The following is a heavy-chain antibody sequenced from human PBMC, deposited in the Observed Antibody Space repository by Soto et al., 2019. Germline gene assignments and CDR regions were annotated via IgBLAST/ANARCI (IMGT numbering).Heavy chain of an antibody. CDR2: ISVSGTTA. CDR3: AKTTDGWFSAFEI. D-gene: IGHD6-19*01. CDR1: GFVFSSYA. J-gene: IGHJ3*02. V-gene: IGHV3-23*01. Sequence: EVQLLESGGGLVQPGGSLRLSCAASGFVFSSYAMSWVRQAPGKGLEWVSAISVSGTTAYYADSVKGRFIFSRDNPKNTMYLQMNSLRAEDTAVYFCAKTTDGWFSAFEIWGQGTVVTVSS.